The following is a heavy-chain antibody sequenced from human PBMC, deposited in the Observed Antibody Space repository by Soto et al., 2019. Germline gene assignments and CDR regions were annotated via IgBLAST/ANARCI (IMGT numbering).Heavy chain of an antibody. V-gene: IGHV1-8*01. CDR2: MNPNSGNT. J-gene: IGHJ4*02. CDR3: AITTGYCSGGSCYWPDY. Sequence: QVQLVQSGAEVKKPGASVKVSCKASGYTFTSYDINWVRQATGQGLEWMGWMNPNSGNTGYAQKFQGRVTMTRNTSISTAYMELSSLRSEDTAVYYCAITTGYCSGGSCYWPDYWGQGTLVTVSS. CDR1: GYTFTSYD. D-gene: IGHD2-15*01.